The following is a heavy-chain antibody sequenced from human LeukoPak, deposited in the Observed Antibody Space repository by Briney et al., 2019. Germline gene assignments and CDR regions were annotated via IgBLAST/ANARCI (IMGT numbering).Heavy chain of an antibody. V-gene: IGHV3-30*02. D-gene: IGHD5-12*01. CDR3: AKGDSYGGYIGHDY. CDR1: GFTFSSYG. Sequence: GGSPRLSCSASGFTFSSYGMHWVRQAPGKGLEWVAFIRYDGTNKYYADSVKGRFTISRDNSKNTLYLQMNTLRAEDTAVYYCAKGDSYGGYIGHDYWGQGTLVTVSS. J-gene: IGHJ4*02. CDR2: IRYDGTNK.